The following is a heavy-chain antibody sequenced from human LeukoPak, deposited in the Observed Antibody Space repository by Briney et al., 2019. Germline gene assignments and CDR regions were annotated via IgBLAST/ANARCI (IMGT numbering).Heavy chain of an antibody. D-gene: IGHD1-1*01. CDR1: GXXXXXYA. Sequence: SGXXXXXYAMSWVRQAPGKGLXWVSAISGSGGSTYYADSVKGRFTISRXNXKNTVYLQMNSLRAEDTAVYYXXXAGRRSRTFDYWGQGTLVTVSS. V-gene: IGHV3-23*01. CDR3: XXAGRRSRTFDY. J-gene: IGHJ4*02. CDR2: ISGSGGST.